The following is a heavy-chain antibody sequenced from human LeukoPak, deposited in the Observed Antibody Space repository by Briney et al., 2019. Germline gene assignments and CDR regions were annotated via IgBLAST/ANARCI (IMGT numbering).Heavy chain of an antibody. Sequence: PGGSLRLSCAASGFTVSSNYMSWVRQAPGKGLEWVSVIYSGGSTYYADSVKGRFTISRDNSKNTLYLQMNSLRAEDTAVYYCARETRYYYDSSDFDPWGQGTLVTVSS. CDR3: ARETRYYYDSSDFDP. CDR1: GFTVSSNY. V-gene: IGHV3-66*01. D-gene: IGHD3-22*01. CDR2: IYSGGST. J-gene: IGHJ5*02.